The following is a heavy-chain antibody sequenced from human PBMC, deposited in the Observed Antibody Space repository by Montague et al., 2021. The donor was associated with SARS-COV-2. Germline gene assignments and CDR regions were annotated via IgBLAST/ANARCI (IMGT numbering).Heavy chain of an antibody. V-gene: IGHV4-59*02. CDR3: ARAGGLYDYWSGYSSSAGFFDP. J-gene: IGHJ5*02. CDR2: IYYSGST. Sequence: SETLSLTCTVSGGSVSSYYWSWIRQSPGKGLQWLGYIYYSGSTDYNPSLKSRVTMSVDPSKNQLSLRLNSVTTADTAVYFCARAGGLYDYWSGYSSSAGFFDPWGQGILVTVSS. D-gene: IGHD3-3*01. CDR1: GGSVSSYY.